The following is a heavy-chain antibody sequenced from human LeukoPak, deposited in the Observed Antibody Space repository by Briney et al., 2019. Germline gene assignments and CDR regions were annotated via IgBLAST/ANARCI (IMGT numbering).Heavy chain of an antibody. V-gene: IGHV3-53*01. CDR2: IYSGGSI. D-gene: IGHD3-10*01. CDR3: ASGKRTSMAQGY. Sequence: GGSLRLSCAVSGFTVSSNYMTWVRQAPGKGLEWVSYIYSGGSIYYADSVKGRFTISRDISKNTVDLKLNSLRAEDTAVYYCASGKRTSMAQGYCGQETLVTVSS. CDR1: GFTVSSNY. J-gene: IGHJ4*01.